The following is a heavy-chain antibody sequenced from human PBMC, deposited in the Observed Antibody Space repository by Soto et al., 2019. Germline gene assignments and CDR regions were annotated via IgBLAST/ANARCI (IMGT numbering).Heavy chain of an antibody. Sequence: SETLSLTCTVSGGSISSGGYYWSWIRQHPGKGLEWIGYIYYSGSTYYNPSLKSRVTISVDTSKNQFSLKLSSVTAADTAVYYCARKLGSTMVRGVFDYWGQGTLVTVS. CDR2: IYYSGST. J-gene: IGHJ4*02. V-gene: IGHV4-31*03. D-gene: IGHD3-10*01. CDR3: ARKLGSTMVRGVFDY. CDR1: GGSISSGGYY.